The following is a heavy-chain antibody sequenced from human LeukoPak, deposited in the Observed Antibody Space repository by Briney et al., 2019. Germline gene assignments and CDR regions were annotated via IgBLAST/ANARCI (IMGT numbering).Heavy chain of an antibody. J-gene: IGHJ4*02. CDR2: MSPNSGDT. CDR3: ASNPPNTGDFYY. D-gene: IGHD1-1*01. V-gene: IGHV1-8*01. CDR1: GYTFTNLD. Sequence: ASVRVSCKTSGYTFTNLDINWLRQAPGQGLEWMGWMSPNSGDTGYAQKFQGRVSMTRDIFKSTAYMELGSLRSEDTAIYYCASNPPNTGDFYYWGLGTLVTVSS.